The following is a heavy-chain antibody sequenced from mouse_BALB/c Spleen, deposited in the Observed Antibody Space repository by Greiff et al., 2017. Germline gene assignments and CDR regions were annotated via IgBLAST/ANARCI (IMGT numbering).Heavy chain of an antibody. CDR1: GFTFSDYY. CDR3: ARWDSSGYD. Sequence: EVKLMESGGGLVKPGGSLKLSCAASGFTFSDYYMYWVRQTPEKRLEWVATISDGGSYTYYPDSVKGRFTISRDNAKNNLYLQMSSLKSEDTAMYYCARWDSSGYDWGQGTSVTVSS. D-gene: IGHD3-2*01. CDR2: ISDGGSYT. J-gene: IGHJ4*01. V-gene: IGHV5-4*02.